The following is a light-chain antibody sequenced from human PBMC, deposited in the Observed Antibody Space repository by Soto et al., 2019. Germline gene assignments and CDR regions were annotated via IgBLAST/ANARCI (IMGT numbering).Light chain of an antibody. CDR2: DAS. V-gene: IGKV3-15*01. CDR1: QSVSSN. CDR3: QQRSNWRGIT. J-gene: IGKJ5*01. Sequence: EIVMAQSPATLSVSPGEGATLSCRASQSVSSNLAWHQQKPGQAPRILMYDASTRATGISARFSGSGSGTEFTLTISSLEPEDFAVYYCQQRSNWRGITFGQGTRLEIK.